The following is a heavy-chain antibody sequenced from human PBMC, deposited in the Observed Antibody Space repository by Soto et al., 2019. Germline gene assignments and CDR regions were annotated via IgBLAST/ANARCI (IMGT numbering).Heavy chain of an antibody. J-gene: IGHJ5*02. V-gene: IGHV1-46*03. D-gene: IGHD3-3*01. Sequence: ASVKVSCKASGNTFTSYYMHWVRQAPGQGLEWMGIINPSGGSTSYAQKFQGRVTMTRDTSTSTVYMELSSLRSEDTAVYYCARANYDFGSGPESNNGFDPWGQGTLVTVSS. CDR3: ARANYDFGSGPESNNGFDP. CDR2: INPSGGST. CDR1: GNTFTSYY.